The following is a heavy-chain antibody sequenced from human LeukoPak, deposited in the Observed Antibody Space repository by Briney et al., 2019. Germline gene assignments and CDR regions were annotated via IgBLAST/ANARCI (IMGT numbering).Heavy chain of an antibody. CDR1: GYTFTGNY. J-gene: IGHJ4*02. D-gene: IGHD4-17*01. Sequence: ASVKVSCKASGYTFTGNYMHWVRQAPGQGLEWMGWIDPHSLGTNYAQSFQGRVTMTRDTSISTAYMELSRLRSDDTAIYYCALVGEALDYWGQGTLVTVSS. CDR2: IDPHSLGT. V-gene: IGHV1-2*02. CDR3: ALVGEALDY.